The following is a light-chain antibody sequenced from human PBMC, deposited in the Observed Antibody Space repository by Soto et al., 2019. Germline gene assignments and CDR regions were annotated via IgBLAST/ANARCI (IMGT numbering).Light chain of an antibody. CDR1: KSVSSN. Sequence: EIVMTQSPATLSVSPGERAMLSCRASKSVSSNLAWYQQKRGQAPRLLIYDESTRATGVPARFSGSGSVTEFTLTIRSLQAEDFAVYYCQQYNNWPMYTFGQGTKL. CDR2: DES. J-gene: IGKJ2*01. V-gene: IGKV3-15*01. CDR3: QQYNNWPMYT.